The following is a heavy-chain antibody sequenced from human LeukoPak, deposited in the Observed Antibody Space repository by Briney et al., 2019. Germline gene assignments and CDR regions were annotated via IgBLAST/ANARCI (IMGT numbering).Heavy chain of an antibody. Sequence: SGTLSLTXTVSGGSISSSSYYWGWIRQPPGKGLEWIGSIYYSGSTYYNPSLKSRVTISVDTSKNQFSLKLSSVTAADTAVYYCASPRRYYGDYYSYWGQGTLVTVSS. D-gene: IGHD4-17*01. V-gene: IGHV4-39*01. CDR1: GGSISSSSYY. CDR3: ASPRRYYGDYYSY. CDR2: IYYSGST. J-gene: IGHJ4*02.